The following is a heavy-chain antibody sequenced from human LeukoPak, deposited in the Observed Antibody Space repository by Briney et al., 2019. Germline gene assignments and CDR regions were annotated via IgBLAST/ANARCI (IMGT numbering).Heavy chain of an antibody. J-gene: IGHJ4*02. CDR1: GGTFSSYA. Sequence: ASVKVSCKXSGGTFSSYAISWVRQAPGQGLEWMGGIIPIFGTANYAQKFQGRVTITADESTSTAYMELSSLRSEDTAVYYCARDKNYCGGDCYWVPPGYWGQGTLVTVSS. V-gene: IGHV1-69*13. D-gene: IGHD2-21*02. CDR3: ARDKNYCGGDCYWVPPGY. CDR2: IIPIFGTA.